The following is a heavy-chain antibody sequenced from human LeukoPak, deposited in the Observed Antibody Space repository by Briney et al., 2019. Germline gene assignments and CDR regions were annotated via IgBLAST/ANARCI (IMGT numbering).Heavy chain of an antibody. CDR1: GYTFTSYG. D-gene: IGHD3-22*01. CDR2: ISAYNGNT. CDR3: ARLFLTNYYDSSGYSDY. V-gene: IGHV1-18*01. J-gene: IGHJ4*02. Sequence: AASVKVSCKASGYTFTSYGISWVRQAPGQGLEWMGWISAYNGNTNYAQKPQGRVTMATDTSTSTAYMELRSLRSDDTAVYYCARLFLTNYYDSSGYSDYWGQGTLVTVSS.